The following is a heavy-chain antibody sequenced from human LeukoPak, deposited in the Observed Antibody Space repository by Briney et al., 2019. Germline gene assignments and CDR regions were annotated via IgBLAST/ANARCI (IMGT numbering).Heavy chain of an antibody. V-gene: IGHV3-30-3*01. D-gene: IGHD2-2*01. CDR1: GFTFSHYA. CDR2: ISYHGIDK. CDR3: ARAGEDVVLGPAPVGGSPYNWFDP. J-gene: IGHJ5*02. Sequence: EGSLRLSCAASGFTFSHYAMHWVRQAPGKGLEWVAVISYHGIDKYYADSVKGRFTISRDNSKNALYLQMNSLRPEDTAVYYCARAGEDVVLGPAPVGGSPYNWFDPWGQGTLVTVSS.